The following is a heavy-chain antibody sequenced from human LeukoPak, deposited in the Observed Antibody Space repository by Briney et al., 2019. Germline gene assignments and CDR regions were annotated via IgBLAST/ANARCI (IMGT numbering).Heavy chain of an antibody. Sequence: GGSLRLSCAASGLAYSDYYMSWIRQAPGKGLEWVSYISNTGNTIYYADSVKGRFTISRDNAKNLLYLQMNSLRAEDTAVYYCARDRHILEWLFKLHYWGQGTLVTVSS. D-gene: IGHD3-3*01. CDR3: ARDRHILEWLFKLHY. CDR1: GLAYSDYY. CDR2: ISNTGNTI. V-gene: IGHV3-11*01. J-gene: IGHJ4*02.